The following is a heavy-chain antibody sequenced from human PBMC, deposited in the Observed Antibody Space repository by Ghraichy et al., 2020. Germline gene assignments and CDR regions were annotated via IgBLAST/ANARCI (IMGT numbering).Heavy chain of an antibody. Sequence: LSLTCAASGFSFSNYWMSWVRQAPGKGLEWVADIKQDASKTYYMDSVKGRFAISRDNAKNSLYLQMNSLRAEDTAVYYCARDWEGDKPNFDYWGRGTLVTVSS. CDR3: ARDWEGDKPNFDY. J-gene: IGHJ4*02. V-gene: IGHV3-7*01. CDR1: GFSFSNYW. D-gene: IGHD1-26*01. CDR2: IKQDASKT.